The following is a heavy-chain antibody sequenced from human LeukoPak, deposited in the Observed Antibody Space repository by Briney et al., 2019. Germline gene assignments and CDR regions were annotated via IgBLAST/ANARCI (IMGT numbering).Heavy chain of an antibody. D-gene: IGHD2-2*02. J-gene: IGHJ4*02. CDR3: ARDARDIVVVPAAIRGSYYFDY. V-gene: IGHV4-39*06. CDR2: IYYSGST. Sequence: SETLSLTCTVSGGSISSSSYYWGWIRQPPGKGLEWIGSIYYSGSTYYNPSLKSRVTISVDTSKNQFPLKLSSVTAADTAVYYCARDARDIVVVPAAIRGSYYFDYWGQGTLVTVSS. CDR1: GGSISSSSYY.